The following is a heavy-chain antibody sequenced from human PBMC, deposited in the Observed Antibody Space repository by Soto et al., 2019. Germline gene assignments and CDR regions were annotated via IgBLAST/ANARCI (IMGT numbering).Heavy chain of an antibody. Sequence: SGPTLVKPTQTLTLTCTFSGFSLSTSGVGVGWIRQPPGKALEWLALIYWNDDKRYSPSLKSRLTITKDTSKNQVVLTMTNMDPVDTATYYCAHTNFEWELLLHDAFDIWGQGTMVTVSS. CDR2: IYWNDDK. D-gene: IGHD1-26*01. CDR3: AHTNFEWELLLHDAFDI. V-gene: IGHV2-5*01. J-gene: IGHJ3*02. CDR1: GFSLSTSGVG.